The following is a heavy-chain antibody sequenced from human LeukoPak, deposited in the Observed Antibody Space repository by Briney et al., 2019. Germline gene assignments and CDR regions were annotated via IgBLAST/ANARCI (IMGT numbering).Heavy chain of an antibody. V-gene: IGHV3-66*01. Sequence: GGSLRLSCAASGFTVSSNYMSWVRQVPGKGLEWVSVIYSGGSTYYADSVKGRFTISRDNSKNTLYLQMNSLRAEDTAVYYCARGPYYYDSRRPSSGGNWGQGTLVTVSS. D-gene: IGHD3-22*01. CDR2: IYSGGST. J-gene: IGHJ4*02. CDR3: ARGPYYYDSRRPSSGGN. CDR1: GFTVSSNY.